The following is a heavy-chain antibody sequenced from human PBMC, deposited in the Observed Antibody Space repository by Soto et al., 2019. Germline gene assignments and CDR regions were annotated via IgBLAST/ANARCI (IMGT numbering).Heavy chain of an antibody. Sequence: GESLKISCKGSGYSFTNYWISWVRQMPGKGLEWMGRIDPSDSYTNYSPSFQGHVTISADKSISTAYLQWSSLKASDTAMYYCARHHSNYDGMDVWGQGTTVTVSS. CDR3: ARHHSNYDGMDV. D-gene: IGHD4-4*01. CDR2: IDPSDSYT. V-gene: IGHV5-10-1*01. J-gene: IGHJ6*02. CDR1: GYSFTNYW.